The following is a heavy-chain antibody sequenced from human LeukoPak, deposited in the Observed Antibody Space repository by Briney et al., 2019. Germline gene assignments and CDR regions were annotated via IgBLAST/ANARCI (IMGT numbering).Heavy chain of an antibody. D-gene: IGHD3-10*01. J-gene: IGHJ4*02. CDR3: ARGSGFFDY. CDR2: IHYSGST. Sequence: SETLSLTCTVSGGSISSYYWSWIRQPPGKGLEWIGYIHYSGSTSYNPSLQSRVTISVDTSKNQFSLKLSSVTAADTAVYYCARGSGFFDYWGQGTLVAVSS. CDR1: GGSISSYY. V-gene: IGHV4-59*01.